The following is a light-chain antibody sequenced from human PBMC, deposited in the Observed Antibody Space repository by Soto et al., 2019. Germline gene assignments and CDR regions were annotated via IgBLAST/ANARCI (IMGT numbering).Light chain of an antibody. CDR2: DDD. V-gene: IGLV3-21*02. Sequence: SYELTQPPSVSVAPGQTAMITCGGNNIGNKSVHWYHQRPGQAPVLVVYDDDDRPSGIPERFSGSNSGNTATLTLSRVEAGDEADYYCQVWNSSSDPWVFGGGTKLTVL. J-gene: IGLJ3*02. CDR1: NIGNKS. CDR3: QVWNSSSDPWV.